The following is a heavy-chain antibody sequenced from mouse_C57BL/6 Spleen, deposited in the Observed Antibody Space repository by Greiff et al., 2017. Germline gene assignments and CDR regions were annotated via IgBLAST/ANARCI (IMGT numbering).Heavy chain of an antibody. CDR1: GYSFTSYY. CDR2: IYPGSGNT. V-gene: IGHV1-66*01. J-gene: IGHJ4*01. Sequence: VKLQESGPELVKPGASVKISCKASGYSFTSYYIHWVKQRPGQGLEWIGWIYPGSGNTKYNEKFKGKATLTADTSSSTAYMQLISLTSEDSAVYYCASKSSNFYAMDYWGQGTSVTVSS. D-gene: IGHD2-5*01. CDR3: ASKSSNFYAMDY.